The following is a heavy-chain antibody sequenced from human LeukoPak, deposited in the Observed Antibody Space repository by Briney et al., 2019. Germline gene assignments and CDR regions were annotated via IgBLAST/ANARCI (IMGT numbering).Heavy chain of an antibody. CDR1: GLPYSNAW. Sequence: GGSLRLSCAASGLPYSNAWMNWVRQAPGRGLEWVARIKSKSDGGTTDYTAPVKGRFTISRDDSKNTLYLQMNSLKTDDTAVYYCTTDLVYWGQGTLVTVSS. CDR2: IKSKSDGGTT. J-gene: IGHJ4*02. CDR3: TTDLVY. V-gene: IGHV3-15*01.